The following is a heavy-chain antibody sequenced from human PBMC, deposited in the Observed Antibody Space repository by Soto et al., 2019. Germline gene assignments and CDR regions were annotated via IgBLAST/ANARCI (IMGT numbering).Heavy chain of an antibody. D-gene: IGHD3-16*01. J-gene: IGHJ5*02. CDR2: ISHDGSNK. CDR3: ARSWGTGDGSNLGYNWLAP. V-gene: IGHV3-30-3*01. Sequence: QVQLVQSGGGVVHPGRSLRLSCAASGFTFSTYPMHWVRQAPGKGLEWVAVISHDGSNKYYTDSVKGRFNISRDNSKNTLYEQMNSLRAEDTAVCYCARSWGTGDGSNLGYNWLAPWGQRILVIVSS. CDR1: GFTFSTYP.